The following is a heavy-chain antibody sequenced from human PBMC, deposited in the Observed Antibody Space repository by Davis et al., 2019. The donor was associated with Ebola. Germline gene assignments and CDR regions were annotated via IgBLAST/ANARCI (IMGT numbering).Heavy chain of an antibody. CDR2: IIPIFGTA. Sequence: AASVKVSCKASGYTFTSYGISWVRQAPGQGLEWMGGIIPIFGTANYAQKFQGRVTITADKSTSTAYMELSSLRSEDTAVYYCARERRISIAARRDYYYGMDVWGQGTTVTVSS. CDR1: GYTFTSYG. J-gene: IGHJ6*02. CDR3: ARERRISIAARRDYYYGMDV. V-gene: IGHV1-69*06. D-gene: IGHD6-6*01.